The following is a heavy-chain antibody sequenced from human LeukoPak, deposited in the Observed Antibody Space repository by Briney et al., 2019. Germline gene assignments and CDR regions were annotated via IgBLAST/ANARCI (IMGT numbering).Heavy chain of an antibody. CDR1: GGTFSSYA. D-gene: IGHD1-26*01. Sequence: SVTVSCKASGGTFSSYAISWVRQAPGQGLEWMGGIIPIFGTANYAQKFQGRVTITTEESTSTAYMELSSLGSEDTAVYYCARTIPGSYLDYWGQGTLVTVSS. V-gene: IGHV1-69*05. CDR3: ARTIPGSYLDY. CDR2: IIPIFGTA. J-gene: IGHJ4*02.